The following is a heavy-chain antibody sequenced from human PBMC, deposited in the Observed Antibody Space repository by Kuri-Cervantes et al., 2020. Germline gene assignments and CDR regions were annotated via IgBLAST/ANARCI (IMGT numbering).Heavy chain of an antibody. CDR2: INPSGGST. D-gene: IGHD3-3*01. Sequence: ASVKVSCKASGYTFTNFYMHWVRQAPGQGLEWMGIINPSGGSTSYAQKFQGRVTMTRDTSTSTVYMELSSLRSEDTAVYYCARERKYDFWSGYFAPYYYGMDVWGQGTTVTVSS. V-gene: IGHV1-46*01. CDR3: ARERKYDFWSGYFAPYYYGMDV. J-gene: IGHJ6*02. CDR1: GYTFTNFY.